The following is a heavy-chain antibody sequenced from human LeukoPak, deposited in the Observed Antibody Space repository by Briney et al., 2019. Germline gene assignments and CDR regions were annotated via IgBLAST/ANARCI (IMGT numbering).Heavy chain of an antibody. J-gene: IGHJ4*02. D-gene: IGHD5-24*01. CDR3: AIWTRRDGYNFDY. V-gene: IGHV3-23*01. CDR2: ITSGSGGST. Sequence: PGGSLRLSCAASGFTFNNYALSWVRQAPGKRLEWGSAITSGSGGSTFYADSVKGRFTISRDNSKNTLYLQMNSLRDEDTAVYYCAIWTRRDGYNFDYWGQGTLVTVSS. CDR1: GFTFNNYA.